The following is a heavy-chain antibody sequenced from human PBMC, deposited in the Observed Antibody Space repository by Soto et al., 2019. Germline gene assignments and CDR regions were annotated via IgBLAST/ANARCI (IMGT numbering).Heavy chain of an antibody. V-gene: IGHV2-5*02. CDR3: AHSQRPVYFDY. D-gene: IGHD6-6*01. CDR2: TYWDDHK. J-gene: IGHJ4*02. Sequence: QITLKESGPTLVNPTQPLTLTCTFSGFSLSTSGVGVGWIRQPPGKALEWLALTYWDDHKRYTPSLKRRLTTPKPTPKNPVVLTMTNMDPVDTATYYCAHSQRPVYFDYWCPGTLVTVSS. CDR1: GFSLSTSGVG.